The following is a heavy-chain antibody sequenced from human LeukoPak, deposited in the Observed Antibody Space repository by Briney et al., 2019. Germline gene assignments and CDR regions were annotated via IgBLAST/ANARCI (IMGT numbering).Heavy chain of an antibody. CDR3: ARAPKFYSSSPPVV. Sequence: GGSLRLSCAASGFTFDDYGMSWVRQAPGKGLEWVSGINWNGGSTGYADSVKGRFTISRDNAKNSLYLQMNSLRAEDTALYYCARAPKFYSSSPPVVWGQGTLVTVSS. V-gene: IGHV3-20*04. CDR1: GFTFDDYG. D-gene: IGHD6-6*01. CDR2: INWNGGST. J-gene: IGHJ4*02.